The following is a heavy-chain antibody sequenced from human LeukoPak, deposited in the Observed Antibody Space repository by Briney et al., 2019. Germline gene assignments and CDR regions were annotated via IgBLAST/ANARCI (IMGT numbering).Heavy chain of an antibody. CDR1: GGSFSDYY. V-gene: IGHV4-34*01. D-gene: IGHD6-13*01. Sequence: RPSETLSLTCAVYGGSFSDYYWSWIRQPPGKGLEWIGEINHSESTNYNPSLKSRVTVSVDTSKNQFSLKLSSVTAADTAVYYCATRPDIAATGPGWFDPWGQGTLVTVSS. CDR3: ATRPDIAATGPGWFDP. J-gene: IGHJ5*02. CDR2: INHSEST.